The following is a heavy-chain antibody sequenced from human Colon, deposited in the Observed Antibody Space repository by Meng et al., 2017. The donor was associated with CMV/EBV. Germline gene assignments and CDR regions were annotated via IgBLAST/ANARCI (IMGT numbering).Heavy chain of an antibody. V-gene: IGHV3-23*03. J-gene: IGHJ4*02. Sequence: GGSLRLSCAASGFTFSSYAMSWVRQAPGKGLEWVSVIYSGGSSTYYADSLKGRFTISRDNSKNTPYLQMNSLRAEDTAVYYCAKTRYCSSTSCYGGSSGTPYLFDYWGQGTLVTVSS. CDR2: IYSGGSST. CDR3: AKTRYCSSTSCYGGSSGTPYLFDY. D-gene: IGHD2-2*01. CDR1: GFTFSSYA.